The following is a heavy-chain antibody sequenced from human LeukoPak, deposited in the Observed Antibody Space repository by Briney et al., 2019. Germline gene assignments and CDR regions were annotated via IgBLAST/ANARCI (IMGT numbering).Heavy chain of an antibody. CDR1: GFTFSSYW. J-gene: IGHJ4*02. CDR3: AGGPAY. CDR2: ISTDGSTT. V-gene: IGHV3-74*01. Sequence: QTGGSLRLSCAASGFTFSSYWMHWVRQAPGKGLVWVSRISTDGSTTTYADSVKGRFTISRDNAKNTAYLQMNSLRAEDTAVYYCAGGPAYCGQGNLVTVSS. D-gene: IGHD1-14*01.